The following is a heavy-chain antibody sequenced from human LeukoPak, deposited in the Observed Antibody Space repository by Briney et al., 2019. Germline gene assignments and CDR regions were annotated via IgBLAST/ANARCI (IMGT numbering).Heavy chain of an antibody. D-gene: IGHD2-15*01. Sequence: GGSLRLSCAASGFTFSSYAMSWDRQAPGKGLEWVSAISGSGGSTYYADSVKGRFTISRDNSKNTLYLQMNSLRAEDTAVYYCAKDGYCSGGSCYLWYFDYWGQGTLVTVSS. CDR2: ISGSGGST. CDR3: AKDGYCSGGSCYLWYFDY. J-gene: IGHJ4*02. CDR1: GFTFSSYA. V-gene: IGHV3-23*01.